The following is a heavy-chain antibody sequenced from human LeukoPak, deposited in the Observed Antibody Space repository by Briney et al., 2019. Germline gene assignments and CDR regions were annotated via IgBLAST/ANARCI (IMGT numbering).Heavy chain of an antibody. CDR3: AKQDWNDYYFDY. CDR1: GFTFSSFA. V-gene: IGHV3-23*01. CDR2: ISGGGDST. Sequence: GGSLRLSCAASGFTFSSFAMSWVRQAPGKGLECVSAISGGGDSTYYADSVKGRFTISRDNSKNTFYLQMNSLRAEDTAVYYCAKQDWNDYYFDYWGQGTLVTVSS. D-gene: IGHD1-1*01. J-gene: IGHJ4*02.